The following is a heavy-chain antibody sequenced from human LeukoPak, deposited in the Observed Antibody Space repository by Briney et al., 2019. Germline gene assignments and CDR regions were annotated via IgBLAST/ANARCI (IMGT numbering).Heavy chain of an antibody. CDR2: FYYSGST. J-gene: IGHJ4*02. CDR1: GDPISCYY. Sequence: SETLLLTCCVPGDPISCYYWSWIRQPPGKGLEWIGHFYYSGSTNYNPSLKSRVTISVDTSKDQFSLKLSSVTAADTAVYYCARQDMVAFNYWGQGTLVTVCS. CDR3: ARQDMVAFNY. D-gene: IGHD3-10*01. V-gene: IGHV4-59*08.